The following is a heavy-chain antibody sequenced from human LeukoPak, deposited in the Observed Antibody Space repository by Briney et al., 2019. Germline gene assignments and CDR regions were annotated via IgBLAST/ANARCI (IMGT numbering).Heavy chain of an antibody. Sequence: GESLKISCKGSGYSFSTYWIAWVRQMPGKGLEWMGIIYPGDSPTRYSPSFQAQVTISADKSISTAYLQWSSLKASDTAMYYCARLGYGDSNCFDPWGQGTLVTVSS. D-gene: IGHD4-17*01. V-gene: IGHV5-51*01. CDR2: IYPGDSPT. CDR3: ARLGYGDSNCFDP. J-gene: IGHJ5*02. CDR1: GYSFSTYW.